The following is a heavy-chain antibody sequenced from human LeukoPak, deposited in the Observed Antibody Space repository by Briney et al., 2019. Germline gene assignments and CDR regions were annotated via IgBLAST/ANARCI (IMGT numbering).Heavy chain of an antibody. CDR2: IRGGGET. Sequence: PGGSLRLSCVASGFSFTNNALSWFRQAPGKGLEWVSDIRGGGETYYAESVKGRFTMSRDNSKNTLYLQMNSLRAEDTAVYYCESIDRGYGDYRVHYWGQGTLVTVSS. CDR3: ESIDRGYGDYRVHY. CDR1: GFSFTNNA. V-gene: IGHV3-23*01. J-gene: IGHJ4*02. D-gene: IGHD4-17*01.